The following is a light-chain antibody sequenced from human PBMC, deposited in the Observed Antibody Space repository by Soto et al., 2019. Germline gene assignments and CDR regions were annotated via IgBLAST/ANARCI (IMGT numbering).Light chain of an antibody. CDR1: QSVSSRY. CDR3: QQYGSSPPFT. J-gene: IGKJ2*01. V-gene: IGKV3-20*01. Sequence: EIVLTQSPGTLSLSPGERATLSCRASQSVSSRYLAWYQQKPGQAPRLLIYGASNRATGIPDRFSGSGSGTDFTLTISRLEPEDGAVYFCQQYGSSPPFTFGQGTKVEIK. CDR2: GAS.